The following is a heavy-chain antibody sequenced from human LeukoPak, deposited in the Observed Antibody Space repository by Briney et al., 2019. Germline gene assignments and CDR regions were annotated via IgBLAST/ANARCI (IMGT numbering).Heavy chain of an antibody. J-gene: IGHJ5*02. V-gene: IGHV4-34*01. CDR3: ARTTAYGGGDCTRAPLYNWFDP. D-gene: IGHD2-21*01. CDR1: GGSFSGYY. CDR2: INHSGST. Sequence: PSETLSLTCAVYGGSFSGYYWSWIRQPPGKGLEWIGEINHSGSTNYNPSLKSRVTISVDTSKNQLSLKLSSVPAADTAVYYCARTTAYGGGDCTRAPLYNWFDPWGQGTLVTVSS.